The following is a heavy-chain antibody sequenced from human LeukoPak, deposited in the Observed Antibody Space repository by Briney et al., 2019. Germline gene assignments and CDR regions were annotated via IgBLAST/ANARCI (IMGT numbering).Heavy chain of an antibody. CDR1: GFAFSIYS. CDR3: IVFGDSNH. V-gene: IGHV3-21*04. Sequence: GGSLRLSCAASGFAFSIYSMNWVRQAPGKGLEWVSSISSGSSYIHYADSVKGRFTISRDTSKNTLYLQINSLRVEDTAVYYCIVFGDSNHWGQGTLVTVSS. D-gene: IGHD4-17*01. J-gene: IGHJ5*02. CDR2: ISSGSSYI.